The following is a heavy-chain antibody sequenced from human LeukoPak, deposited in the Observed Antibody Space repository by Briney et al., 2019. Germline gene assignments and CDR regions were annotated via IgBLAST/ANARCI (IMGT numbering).Heavy chain of an antibody. CDR2: IKSNTNGGTP. V-gene: IGHV3-15*01. CDR1: GFTFSNAW. Sequence: GGSLRLSCAASGFTFSNAWMTWVRQAPGKGLEWVGRIKSNTNGGTPDYAAPVKGRFTISRDDSKNTLYLQMNSLETEDTAVYYCATEGGSGWYGHFDHWGQGTLVTVSS. J-gene: IGHJ4*02. D-gene: IGHD6-19*01. CDR3: ATEGGSGWYGHFDH.